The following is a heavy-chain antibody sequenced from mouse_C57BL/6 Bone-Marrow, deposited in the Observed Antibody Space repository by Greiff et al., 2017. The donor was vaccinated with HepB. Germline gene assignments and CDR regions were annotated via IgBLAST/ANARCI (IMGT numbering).Heavy chain of an antibody. CDR1: GYTFTGYW. D-gene: IGHD2-1*01. Sequence: QVQLQQSGAELMKPGASVKLSCKATGYTFTGYWIEWVKQRPGHGLEWIGEILPGSGSTNYNEKFKGKATFTADTSSNTAYMQLSSLTTEDSAIYYCARLRIYYGNYVAAWFAYWGQGTLVTVSA. J-gene: IGHJ3*01. V-gene: IGHV1-9*01. CDR2: ILPGSGST. CDR3: ARLRIYYGNYVAAWFAY.